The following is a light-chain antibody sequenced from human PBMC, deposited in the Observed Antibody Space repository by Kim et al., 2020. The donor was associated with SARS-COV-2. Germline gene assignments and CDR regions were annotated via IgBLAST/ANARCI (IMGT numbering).Light chain of an antibody. CDR1: KLGYKY. CDR3: QAWDSSTAV. J-gene: IGLJ3*02. V-gene: IGLV3-1*01. CDR2: QDT. Sequence: VSPGKTASCPCSGDKLGYKYACWYQQKPGQSPVLVIYQDTKRPSGIPERFSGSNSGNTATLTISGTQAMDEADYYCQAWDSSTAVFGGGTQLTVL.